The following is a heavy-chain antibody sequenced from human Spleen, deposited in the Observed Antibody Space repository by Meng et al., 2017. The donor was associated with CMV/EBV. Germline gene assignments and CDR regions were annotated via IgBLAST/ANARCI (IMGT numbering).Heavy chain of an antibody. D-gene: IGHD5-24*01. CDR3: ARDSDGYNF. J-gene: IGHJ1*01. CDR2: INHSGTT. Sequence: SETLSLTCVSSGGSPSGYYWSWIRQPPGRGLEWIGEINHSGTTKKNPSLKSRVTISIDTSKDQLSLILTSLTAADTAVYYCARDSDGYNFRGQGTLVTVSS. V-gene: IGHV4-34*01. CDR1: GGSPSGYY.